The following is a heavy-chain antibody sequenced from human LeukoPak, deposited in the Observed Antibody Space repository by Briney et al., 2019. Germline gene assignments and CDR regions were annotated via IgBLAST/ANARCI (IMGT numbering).Heavy chain of an antibody. CDR1: GFTFSSYW. Sequence: PGGSLRLSCAASGFTFSSYWMTWVRQAPGKGLEWVANIKQDGSEKYYVDSVKGRFTISRDNAKNSLYLQMNSLRAEDTAVYYCARDLGYYYDSSGYYDDYWGQGTLVTVSS. J-gene: IGHJ4*02. D-gene: IGHD3-22*01. CDR2: IKQDGSEK. V-gene: IGHV3-7*05. CDR3: ARDLGYYYDSSGYYDDY.